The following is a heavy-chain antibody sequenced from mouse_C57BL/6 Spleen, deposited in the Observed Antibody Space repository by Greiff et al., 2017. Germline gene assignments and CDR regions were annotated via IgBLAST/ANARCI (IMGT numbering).Heavy chain of an antibody. V-gene: IGHV1-80*01. CDR3: ARRRGYDRYYYAMDY. CDR1: GYAFSSYW. J-gene: IGHJ4*01. D-gene: IGHD2-2*01. Sequence: QVQLQQSGAELVKPGASVKISCKASGYAFSSYWMNWVKQRPGKGLAWIGQIYPGDGDTNYNGKFKGKATLTADKSSSTAYMQLSSLTSEDSAVYCCARRRGYDRYYYAMDYWGQGTSVTVSS. CDR2: IYPGDGDT.